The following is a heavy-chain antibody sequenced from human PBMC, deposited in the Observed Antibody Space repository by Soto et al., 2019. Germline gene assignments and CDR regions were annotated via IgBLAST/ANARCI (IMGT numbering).Heavy chain of an antibody. V-gene: IGHV6-1*01. CDR3: ARVVGSSEHDY. J-gene: IGHJ4*02. Sequence: PSQTLSLTCAISGDSVSSNSAAWNCIIQSPSRGLGWLGRTYYRSKWYSHYAVSVKSRITIKPDTSKNQFSLQLNSVTPEDTAVYYCARVVGSSEHDYWGQGTLVTVSS. CDR2: TYYRSKWYS. D-gene: IGHD6-13*01. CDR1: GDSVSSNSAA.